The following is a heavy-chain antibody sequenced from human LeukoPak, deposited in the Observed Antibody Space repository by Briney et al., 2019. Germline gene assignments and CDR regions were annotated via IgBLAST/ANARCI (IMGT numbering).Heavy chain of an antibody. CDR2: INHGGST. D-gene: IGHD3-10*01. Sequence: SETLSLTCAVYGGSFSGDFWSWIRQSPGKGLEWIGEINHGGSTTYNPSLQSRVTMSVDTSKNQFSLKLSSVTAADTAVYYCARVLVGVRDSFDIWGQGTMVTVSS. CDR1: GGSFSGDF. CDR3: ARVLVGVRDSFDI. V-gene: IGHV4-34*01. J-gene: IGHJ3*02.